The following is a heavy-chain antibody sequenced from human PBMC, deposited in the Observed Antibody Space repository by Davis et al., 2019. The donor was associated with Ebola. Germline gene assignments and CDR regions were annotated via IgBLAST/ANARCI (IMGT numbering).Heavy chain of an antibody. D-gene: IGHD5-18*01. J-gene: IGHJ4*02. CDR2: MDPNTDTT. Sequence: AASVKVSCKPSGYTLTDYDINWVRQATGQGLEWMGWMDPNTDTTGYAQKFQGRVIMTWDTSIRTAYMELKSLTFEDTAVYYCTRGASYPAVVPSDFDLWGQGTLVTVSS. CDR1: GYTLTDYD. V-gene: IGHV1-8*01. CDR3: TRGASYPAVVPSDFDL.